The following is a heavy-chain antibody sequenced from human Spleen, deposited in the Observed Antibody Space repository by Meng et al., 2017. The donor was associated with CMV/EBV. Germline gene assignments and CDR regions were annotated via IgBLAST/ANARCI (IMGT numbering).Heavy chain of an antibody. Sequence: PETLSLTCTVSGDSISSFYSTWIRQPPGKGLEWLGYISHSGSNNYNPSLKSRVTISVDTSKNQFSLKLTSVTAADTAMLYCARTKYYDFWCGYYALLDASDIWGQGTLVTVSS. CDR1: GDSISSFY. D-gene: IGHD3-3*01. CDR2: ISHSGSN. V-gene: IGHV4-59*01. CDR3: ARTKYYDFWCGYYALLDASDI. J-gene: IGHJ3*02.